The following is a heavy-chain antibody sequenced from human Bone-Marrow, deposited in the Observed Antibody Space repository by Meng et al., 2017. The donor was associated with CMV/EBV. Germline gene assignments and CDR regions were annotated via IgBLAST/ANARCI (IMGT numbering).Heavy chain of an antibody. CDR1: GFTFSSYS. CDR3: ARDALTVGTHPPDY. V-gene: IGHV3-30-3*01. D-gene: IGHD4-23*01. J-gene: IGHJ4*02. Sequence: GGSLRLSCAASGFTFSSYSMYWVRQAPGKGLECVAQITHDGVYKYYADSVKGRFTVSRDNSKNTLYLQMNSVTIEDTGLYYCARDALTVGTHPPDYWGQGTLVTVAS. CDR2: ITHDGVYK.